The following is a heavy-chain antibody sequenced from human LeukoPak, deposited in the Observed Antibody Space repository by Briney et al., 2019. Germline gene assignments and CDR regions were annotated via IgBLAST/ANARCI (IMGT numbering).Heavy chain of an antibody. CDR1: GFTIYKSY. D-gene: IGHD6-13*01. CDR3: VTDKDWNVRQLASFDY. CDR2: IKNRVDGGTT. Sequence: GGSLRLSCAASGFTIYKSYMNWVRQAPGKGPEWIGRIKNRVDGGTTDYAAPVKDRFIISRDDSRNTLYLQMNGLKTEDTAVYYCVTDKDWNVRQLASFDYWGQGTLVTVS. J-gene: IGHJ4*02. V-gene: IGHV3-15*01.